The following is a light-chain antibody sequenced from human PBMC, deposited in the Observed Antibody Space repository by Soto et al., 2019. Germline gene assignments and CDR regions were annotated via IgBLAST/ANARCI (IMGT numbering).Light chain of an antibody. J-gene: IGKJ1*01. V-gene: IGKV1-39*01. CDR1: QTIVNY. CDR3: QQSFFTPWT. CDR2: AAS. Sequence: DIQMTQSPSSLSASVGDRVTITCRASQTIVNYLSRYQQKPGKAPKLLIYAASSFHSGVPSRFSGSGSGTDFTLTISSLQPEDFATYYCQQSFFTPWTFGQGTKVEIK.